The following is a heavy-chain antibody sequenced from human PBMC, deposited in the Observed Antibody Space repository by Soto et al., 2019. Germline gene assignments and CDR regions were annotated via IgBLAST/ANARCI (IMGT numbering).Heavy chain of an antibody. J-gene: IGHJ4*02. CDR2: VFYSGIT. CDR3: ARVSPEYCGADCSHFDS. CDR1: GGSSTSYY. V-gene: IGHV4-59*01. D-gene: IGHD2-21*02. Sequence: SETLSLTCTVSGGSSTSYYWGWIRQPPGRGLEWIGNVFYSGITKSHPSLKSRVTMSVDTSKNQFSLTLTSVTAADTAVYYCARVSPEYCGADCSHFDSWGPGPLLTLSS.